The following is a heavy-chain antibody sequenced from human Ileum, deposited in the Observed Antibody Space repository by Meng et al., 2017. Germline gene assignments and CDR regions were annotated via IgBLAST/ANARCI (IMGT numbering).Heavy chain of an antibody. CDR2: IIPILGIA. V-gene: IGHV1-69*02. D-gene: IGHD3-3*01. CDR1: GGTFSSYT. J-gene: IGHJ4*02. Sequence: QVQLVQSGAEVKKPGSSVKGSFKASGGTFSSYTISWVRQAPGQGLEWMGRIIPILGIANYAQKFQGRVTITADKSTSTAYMELSSLRSEDTAVYYCARSSLGWPFLPFDYWGQGTLVTVSS. CDR3: ARSSLGWPFLPFDY.